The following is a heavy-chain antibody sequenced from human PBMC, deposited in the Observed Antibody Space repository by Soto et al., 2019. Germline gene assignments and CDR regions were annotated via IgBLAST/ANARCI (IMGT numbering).Heavy chain of an antibody. D-gene: IGHD3-10*01. CDR2: ISGSGGTI. J-gene: IGHJ6*02. CDR1: GFSFSDYE. Sequence: LRLSCAASGFSFSDYEMNWVRQTPGKGLEWLSYISGSGGTIKYADSVKGRFTISRDNAKNSLYLQMHSLRADDTAVYYCARDAFEIYYKFGLDVWGQGTPVTVSS. V-gene: IGHV3-48*03. CDR3: ARDAFEIYYKFGLDV.